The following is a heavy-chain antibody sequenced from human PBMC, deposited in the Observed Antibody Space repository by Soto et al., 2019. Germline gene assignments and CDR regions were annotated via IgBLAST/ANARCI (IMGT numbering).Heavy chain of an antibody. V-gene: IGHV1-69*13. CDR2: IIPIFGTA. Sequence: SVKVSCKASGGTFSSYAISWVRQAPGQGLEWMGGIIPIFGTANYAQKFQGRVTITADESTSTAYMELSSLRSEDTAVYYCARDVTWNWDTAMATHYYFDYWGQGTLVTVSS. CDR1: GGTFSSYA. CDR3: ARDVTWNWDTAMATHYYFDY. D-gene: IGHD5-18*01. J-gene: IGHJ4*02.